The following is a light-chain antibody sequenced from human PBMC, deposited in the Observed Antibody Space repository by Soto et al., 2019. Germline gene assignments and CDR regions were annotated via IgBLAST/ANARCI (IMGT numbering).Light chain of an antibody. CDR2: GAS. J-gene: IGKJ4*01. CDR1: QSVSSNF. CDR3: QQRTNWPPLT. V-gene: IGKV3D-20*02. Sequence: EIVLTQSPGTLSLSPGERATLSCRAGQSVSSNFLAWYQQKPGQAPRLLIYGASNRATGIPDRFSGSGSGTDFSLTISRLEPEDFAVYYCQQRTNWPPLTFGGGTRVEIK.